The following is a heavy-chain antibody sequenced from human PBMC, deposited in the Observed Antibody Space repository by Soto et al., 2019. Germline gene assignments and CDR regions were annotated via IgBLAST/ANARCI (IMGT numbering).Heavy chain of an antibody. CDR3: VKNREDFAYTNYLDY. J-gene: IGHJ4*02. Sequence: EVQLLASGGGFVHPGGSLRLSCAASGFTFTSYAMSWVRQSPGKGLEWVSGIGGSGGRTYYANSVKGRFTISRDNSKNTLYLQMDSLRAEDTAVYYCVKNREDFAYTNYLDYWCQGTLVTVSS. D-gene: IGHD4-4*01. CDR1: GFTFTSYA. CDR2: IGGSGGRT. V-gene: IGHV3-23*01.